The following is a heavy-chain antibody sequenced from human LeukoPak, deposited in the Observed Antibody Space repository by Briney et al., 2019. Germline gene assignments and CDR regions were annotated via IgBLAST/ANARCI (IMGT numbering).Heavy chain of an antibody. CDR2: LSNDGNNK. Sequence: GGSLRLSCAASGFTFSSYAMHWVRQAPGKGLEWVAVLSNDGNNKYYADSVKGRFTFSRDNSKNTLYLQMNSLRPADTAVYYCARDRYSGTFHFDYWGQGTLVTVSS. J-gene: IGHJ4*02. CDR1: GFTFSSYA. CDR3: ARDRYSGTFHFDY. V-gene: IGHV3-30*04. D-gene: IGHD1-26*01.